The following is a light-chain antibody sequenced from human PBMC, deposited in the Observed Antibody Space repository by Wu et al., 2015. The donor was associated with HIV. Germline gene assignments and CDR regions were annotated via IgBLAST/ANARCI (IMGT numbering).Light chain of an antibody. CDR3: QLYNSYSQT. CDR1: QSISSW. Sequence: DIQMTQSPSALSASVGDRVTITCRASQSISSWLAWYQQKPGKAPKLLIYKASSLESGVPSRFSGSGSGTEFTLTISSLQPDDFATYYCQLYNSYSQTFGQGTKVE. V-gene: IGKV1-5*03. CDR2: KAS. J-gene: IGKJ1*01.